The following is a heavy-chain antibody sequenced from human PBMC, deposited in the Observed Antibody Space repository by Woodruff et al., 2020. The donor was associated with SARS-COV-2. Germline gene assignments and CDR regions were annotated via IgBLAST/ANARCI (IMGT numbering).Heavy chain of an antibody. V-gene: IGHV3-66*03. CDR2: T. CDR3: ARVRSGWALWSFFDS. Sequence: TNNSDSVKGRFTISRDNSRNTLYLQMNSLRAEDTAVYYCARVRSGWALWSFFDSWGQ. J-gene: IGHJ4*02. D-gene: IGHD6-19*01.